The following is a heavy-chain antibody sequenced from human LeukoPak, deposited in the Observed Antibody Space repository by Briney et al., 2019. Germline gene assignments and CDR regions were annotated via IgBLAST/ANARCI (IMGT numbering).Heavy chain of an antibody. Sequence: GGSLRLSCAASGFTVSSTYMTWVRQAPGKGLECVSLIYRDDITKHADSVKGRVTISRDNTKNSLFLQLNSLRAEDTAFYYCAKVKDTLNPYWYFDVWGRGTLVSVSS. CDR1: GFTVSSTY. CDR3: AKVKDTLNPYWYFDV. V-gene: IGHV3-53*01. CDR2: IYRDDIT. J-gene: IGHJ2*01. D-gene: IGHD5-18*01.